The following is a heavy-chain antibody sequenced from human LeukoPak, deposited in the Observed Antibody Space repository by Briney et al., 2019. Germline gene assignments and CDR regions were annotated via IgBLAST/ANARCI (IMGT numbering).Heavy chain of an antibody. J-gene: IGHJ6*02. V-gene: IGHV3-66*01. CDR2: IYSGGST. Sequence: GGSLRLSCAASGFTVSSNYMSWVRQAPGKGLEWVSVIYSGGSTYYADSVKGRFTISRDNSKNTLYLQMNGLRAEDTAVYYCARGLFPITVFGIEYYYYGMDVWGQGTTVTVSS. CDR1: GFTVSSNY. CDR3: ARGLFPITVFGIEYYYYGMDV. D-gene: IGHD3-3*01.